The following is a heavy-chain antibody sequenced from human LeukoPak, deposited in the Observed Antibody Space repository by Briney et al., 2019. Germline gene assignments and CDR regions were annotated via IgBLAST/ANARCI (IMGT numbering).Heavy chain of an antibody. Sequence: GGSLRLSCAASGFTFSSYGFHWVRQAPGKGLEWVAVIWNDGSNKNYEDSVKGRFTISRDNSKNTLYLQMNSLRVEDTAVYYCARRNVGYSHWGQGALVTVSS. D-gene: IGHD5-18*01. CDR2: IWNDGSNK. J-gene: IGHJ4*02. V-gene: IGHV3-33*01. CDR1: GFTFSSYG. CDR3: ARRNVGYSH.